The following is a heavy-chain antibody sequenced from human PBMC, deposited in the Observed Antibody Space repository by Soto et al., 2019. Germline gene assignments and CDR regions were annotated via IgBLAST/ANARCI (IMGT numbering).Heavy chain of an antibody. Sequence: PGGSLRLSCAASGFTFSNYWMSWVRQAPGKGLQWVVNIKQDGSGKYYMDSVRGRFTVSRDNAKNSLYLQMNSLRGEDTAVYFCARVAYSYGWIYDYWGQGSLVTVSS. CDR1: GFTFSNYW. CDR2: IKQDGSGK. J-gene: IGHJ4*01. V-gene: IGHV3-7*01. CDR3: ARVAYSYGWIYDY. D-gene: IGHD6-19*01.